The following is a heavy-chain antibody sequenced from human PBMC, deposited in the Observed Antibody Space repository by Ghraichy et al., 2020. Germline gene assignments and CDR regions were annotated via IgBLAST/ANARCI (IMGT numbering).Heavy chain of an antibody. CDR3: AKGGIWYMTAVTTPPWFDY. CDR2: ISGSGGST. CDR1: GFTFSSYA. V-gene: IGHV3-23*01. Sequence: GGSLRLSCAASGFTFSSYAMSWVRQAPGKGLDWVSAISGSGGSTYYADSVKGRFTISRDNSKNTLYLQMNSLRAEDTAVYYCAKGGIWYMTAVTTPPWFDYWGQGTLVTVSS. D-gene: IGHD4-17*01. J-gene: IGHJ4*02.